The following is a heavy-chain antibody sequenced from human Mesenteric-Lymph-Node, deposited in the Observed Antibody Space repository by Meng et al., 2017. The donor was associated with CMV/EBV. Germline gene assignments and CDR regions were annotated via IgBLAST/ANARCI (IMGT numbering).Heavy chain of an antibody. CDR2: ISANYGNT. J-gene: IGHJ5*02. CDR1: GYTFIRNG. D-gene: IGHD4-23*01. CDR3: ARGRKTRAGGNSNWFDP. V-gene: IGHV1-18*01. Sequence: ASVKVSCKASGYTFIRNGISWVRQAPGQGLEWMGRISANYGNTDYAQKLQGRVTLTTDTSTSTVYMEVRSLRSDDTAIYYCARGRKTRAGGNSNWFDPWGQGTLVTVSS.